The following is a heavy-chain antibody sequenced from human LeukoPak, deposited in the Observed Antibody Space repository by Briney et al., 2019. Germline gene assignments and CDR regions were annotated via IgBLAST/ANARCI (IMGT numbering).Heavy chain of an antibody. CDR3: AKVGAYCGGDCYSYYYYGMDV. V-gene: IGHV3-30*04. CDR2: ISYDGKNE. D-gene: IGHD2-21*02. J-gene: IGHJ6*02. CDR1: GFTFSSYA. Sequence: GRSLRLSCAASGFTFSSYAIHWVRQAPGKGLEWVAVISYDGKNEYYADSVKGRFTISRDNSKNTLYLQMNSLRAEDTAVYYCAKVGAYCGGDCYSYYYYGMDVWGQGTTVTVSS.